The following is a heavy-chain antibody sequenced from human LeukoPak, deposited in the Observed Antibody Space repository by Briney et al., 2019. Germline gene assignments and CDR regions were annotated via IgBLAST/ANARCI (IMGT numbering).Heavy chain of an antibody. CDR2: ISGSGGST. J-gene: IGHJ3*02. D-gene: IGHD4-17*01. V-gene: IGHV3-23*01. Sequence: GGSLRLSCAASGFTFSSYEMNWVRQAPGKGLEWVSAISGSGGSTYYADSVKGRFTISRDNSKNTLYLQMNSLRAEDTAVYYCALGDPGAFDIWGQGTMVTVSS. CDR3: ALGDPGAFDI. CDR1: GFTFSSYE.